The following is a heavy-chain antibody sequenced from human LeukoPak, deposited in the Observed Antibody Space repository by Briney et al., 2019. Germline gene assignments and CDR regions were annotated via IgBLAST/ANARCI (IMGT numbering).Heavy chain of an antibody. Sequence: ASVKVSCKASGYSFTTYYMHWVRQAPGQGLEWMGIINPGGGDTIYAQKSQGRVTMTRDTSTRTVYMELSSLTSEDTAVYYCARRNYCSGTSCTYYYYYMDVWGKGTTVTVSS. CDR1: GYSFTTYY. J-gene: IGHJ6*03. CDR2: INPGGGDT. D-gene: IGHD2-2*01. V-gene: IGHV1-46*01. CDR3: ARRNYCSGTSCTYYYYYMDV.